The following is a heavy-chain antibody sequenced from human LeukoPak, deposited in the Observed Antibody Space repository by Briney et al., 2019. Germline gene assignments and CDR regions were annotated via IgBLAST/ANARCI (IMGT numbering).Heavy chain of an antibody. Sequence: SVKVSCKASGGTFSSYAISWVRQAPGQGLEWMGGIISIFGTANYAQKFQGRVTITTHESTSTAYMELSSLRSEDTAVYYCAREFQNRGYYDSSGPAYWGQGTLVTVSS. CDR3: AREFQNRGYYDSSGPAY. V-gene: IGHV1-69*05. CDR1: GGTFSSYA. J-gene: IGHJ4*02. CDR2: IISIFGTA. D-gene: IGHD3-22*01.